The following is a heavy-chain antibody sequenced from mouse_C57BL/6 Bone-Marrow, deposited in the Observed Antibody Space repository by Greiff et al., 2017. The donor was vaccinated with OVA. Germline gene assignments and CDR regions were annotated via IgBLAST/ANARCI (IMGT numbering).Heavy chain of an antibody. D-gene: IGHD1-1*01. J-gene: IGHJ2*01. V-gene: IGHV8-8*01. Sequence: QVTLKVCGPGILQPSQTLSLTCSFSGFSLSTFGMGVGWIRQPSGKGLEWLAHIWWDDDKYYNPALKSRLTISKDTSKNQVFLKIANVDTADTATYYCARKRIYYYGSSPFDYWGQGTTLTVSS. CDR1: GFSLSTFGMG. CDR3: ARKRIYYYGSSPFDY. CDR2: IWWDDDK.